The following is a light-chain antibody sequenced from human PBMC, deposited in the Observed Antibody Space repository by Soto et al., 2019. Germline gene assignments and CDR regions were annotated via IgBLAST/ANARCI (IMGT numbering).Light chain of an antibody. J-gene: IGLJ2*01. CDR1: SSDIGGYKF. V-gene: IGLV2-14*03. CDR2: DVN. Sequence: QSVLTQPASVSGSPGQSITISCTGTSSDIGGYKFVSWYQQHPGKVPKLLIYDVNNRPSGVSDRFSGSKSGNTASLTISGXQAXDEAEYYCCSYTSSTSLIFGGGTKVTVL. CDR3: CSYTSSTSLI.